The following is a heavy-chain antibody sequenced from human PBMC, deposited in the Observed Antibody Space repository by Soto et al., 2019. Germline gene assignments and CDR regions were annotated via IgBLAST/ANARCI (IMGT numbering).Heavy chain of an antibody. CDR2: INTDNGNT. V-gene: IGHV1-3*04. CDR3: AREVHGSGSYYIYYAMDV. Sequence: VASVKVSCKASGYTLTTYAIQWVRQAPGQRLEWMGWINTDNGNTKSSQKFQGRVTITRDTSASTAYMELSSLRSEDTAVHYCAREVHGSGSYYIYYAMDVWGQGTTVTVSS. D-gene: IGHD3-10*01. J-gene: IGHJ6*02. CDR1: GYTLTTYA.